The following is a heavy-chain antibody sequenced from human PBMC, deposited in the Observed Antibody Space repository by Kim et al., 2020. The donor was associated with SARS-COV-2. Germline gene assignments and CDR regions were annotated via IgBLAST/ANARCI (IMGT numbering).Heavy chain of an antibody. Sequence: SETLSLTCTVSGGSISSYYWSWIRQPPGKGLEWIGYIYYSGSTNYNPSLKSRVTISVDTSKNQFSLKLSSVTAADTAVYYCATTKGYSGYDDGYYYYYGMDVWGQGTTVTVSS. CDR3: ATTKGYSGYDDGYYYYYGMDV. J-gene: IGHJ6*02. CDR2: IYYSGST. CDR1: GGSISSYY. D-gene: IGHD5-12*01. V-gene: IGHV4-59*08.